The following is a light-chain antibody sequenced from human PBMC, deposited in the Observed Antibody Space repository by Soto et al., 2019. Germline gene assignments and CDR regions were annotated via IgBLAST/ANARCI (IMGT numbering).Light chain of an antibody. CDR2: GNN. J-gene: IGLJ3*02. CDR1: SSNIGTGYD. CDR3: QSFDSGLSGRV. Sequence: QSVLTQPPSVSGAPGQRDTISCTGSSSNIGTGYDVHWYQHLPGTAPKLLIYGNNNRPSGVPDRFSGSKSGTSASLAITGLQAEDEADYYCQSFDSGLSGRVFGGGTKLTVL. V-gene: IGLV1-40*01.